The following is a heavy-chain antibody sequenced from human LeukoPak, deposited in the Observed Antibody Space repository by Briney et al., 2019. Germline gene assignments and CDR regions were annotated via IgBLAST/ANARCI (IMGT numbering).Heavy chain of an antibody. CDR1: GFTFDDYA. Sequence: GGSLRLSWAASGFTFDDYAMHWVRQAPGKGLEWVSGISWNSGSIGYADSVKGRFTISRDNAKNSLYLQMNSLRAEDTALYYCAKDMSQWLVLYYYGMDVWGQGTTVTVSS. V-gene: IGHV3-9*01. D-gene: IGHD6-19*01. CDR2: ISWNSGSI. J-gene: IGHJ6*02. CDR3: AKDMSQWLVLYYYGMDV.